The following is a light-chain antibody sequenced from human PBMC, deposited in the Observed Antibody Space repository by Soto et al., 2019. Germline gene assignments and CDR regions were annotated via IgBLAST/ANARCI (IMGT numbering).Light chain of an antibody. CDR2: EVS. Sequence: QSVLTQPASVSGSPGQSITISYTGTSSDVGGYNFVSWYQQHAGKAPKLMIFEVSNRPSGVSNRFSGSKSGNMASLTISGLQPEDEADYYCSSYTSSSALDRVFGTGTKLTVL. CDR1: SSDVGGYNF. CDR3: SSYTSSSALDRV. J-gene: IGLJ1*01. V-gene: IGLV2-14*01.